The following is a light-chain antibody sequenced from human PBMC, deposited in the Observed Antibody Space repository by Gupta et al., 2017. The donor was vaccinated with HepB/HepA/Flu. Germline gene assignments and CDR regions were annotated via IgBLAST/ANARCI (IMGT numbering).Light chain of an antibody. CDR2: EVS. CDR1: SSDVGGYNY. V-gene: IGLV2-14*01. CDR3: SSYTSSSRDV. Sequence: QSALTQPASVSVSPGQSITISCTGTSSDVGGYNYVSWYQQHPGKAPKLMIYEVSNRPSGVSNRFSGSKSGNTASLTISGLQAEDEADYYCSSYTSSSRDVFGTGTKVTVL. J-gene: IGLJ1*01.